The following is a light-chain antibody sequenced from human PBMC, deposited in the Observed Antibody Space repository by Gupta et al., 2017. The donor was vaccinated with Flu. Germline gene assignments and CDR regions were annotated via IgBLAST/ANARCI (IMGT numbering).Light chain of an antibody. CDR1: SSSIGTGFD. J-gene: IGLJ2*01. Sequence: QPLLTQPPSVSGPPGQTVTISCTGTSSSIGTGFDVHWYQVIPGRAPRLLLYGNTKRPSGVPDRFSGSKSGSSASRAIAGLHVEDEADYYCQAEDTNLRSVIFGGWTKLTVL. CDR2: GNT. V-gene: IGLV1-40*01. CDR3: QAEDTNLRSVI.